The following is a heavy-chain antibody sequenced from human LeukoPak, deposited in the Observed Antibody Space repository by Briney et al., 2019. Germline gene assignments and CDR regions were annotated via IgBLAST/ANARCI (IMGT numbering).Heavy chain of an antibody. D-gene: IGHD2-15*01. CDR1: GGSFGTFY. J-gene: IGHJ2*01. V-gene: IGHV4-34*01. CDR3: ARGYCSGGGCYSGWYFDL. CDR2: INHSGST. Sequence: SETLSLTCAVYGGSFGTFYWTWIRQPPGKGLEWIGEINHSGSTNYNPSLKSRVTISIDTSKNQFSLRLSSVTAADTAVYHCARGYCSGGGCYSGWYFDLWGRGTQVTVSS.